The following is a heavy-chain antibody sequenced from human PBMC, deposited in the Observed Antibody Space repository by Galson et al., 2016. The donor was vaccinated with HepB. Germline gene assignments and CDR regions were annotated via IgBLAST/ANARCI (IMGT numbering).Heavy chain of an antibody. Sequence: SETLSLTCAVSGASINNNNWWSWVRQPPGKGLEWIGEIFHSGAANYNPSLKRRLTLSVDKSKSQLSLRLTSVTAADTSVYYCAKIWYYYDTNGSRKGWFFDLWGRGSLVTVSS. CDR1: GASINNNNW. CDR2: IFHSGAA. D-gene: IGHD3-22*01. V-gene: IGHV4-4*02. J-gene: IGHJ2*01. CDR3: AKIWYYYDTNGSRKGWFFDL.